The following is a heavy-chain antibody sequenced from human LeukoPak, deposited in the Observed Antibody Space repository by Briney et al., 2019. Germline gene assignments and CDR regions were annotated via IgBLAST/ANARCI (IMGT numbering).Heavy chain of an antibody. CDR1: GYTFTGYY. D-gene: IGHD4-17*01. V-gene: IGHV1-69*02. Sequence: SVKVSCKASGYTFTGYYMHWVRQAPGQGLEWMGRIIPILGIANYAQKFQGRVTITADKSTSTAYMELSSLRSEDTAVYYCASNYGDYPRGYWGQGTLVTVSS. CDR3: ASNYGDYPRGY. J-gene: IGHJ4*02. CDR2: IIPILGIA.